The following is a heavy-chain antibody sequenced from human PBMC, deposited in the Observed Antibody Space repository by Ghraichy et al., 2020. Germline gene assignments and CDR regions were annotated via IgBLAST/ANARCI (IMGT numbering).Heavy chain of an antibody. V-gene: IGHV3-66*01. J-gene: IGHJ5*02. CDR1: GFTVSSSY. CDR3: VRSRGSLHDLEMNWFDP. CDR2: IYSAGSI. D-gene: IGHD3-16*01. Sequence: GVLRLSCAASGFTVSSSYMSWVRQALGKGLEWVSVIYSAGSIFYAGYVRGRFTISRDTSKKQVYLQMNSLRAEDTAVYYCVRSRGSLHDLEMNWFDPWGQGTLVTVSS.